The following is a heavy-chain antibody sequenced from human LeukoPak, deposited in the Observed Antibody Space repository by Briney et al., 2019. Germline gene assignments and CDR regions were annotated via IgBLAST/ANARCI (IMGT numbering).Heavy chain of an antibody. V-gene: IGHV1-69*05. CDR3: ARFGALFGSSSKYYYKDV. J-gene: IGHJ6*03. CDR2: IIPIFGTA. CDR1: GGTFSSYA. Sequence: SVKVSCKASGGTFSSYAISWVRQAPGQGLEWMGRIIPIFGTANYAQKFQGRVTITTDESTSTAYMELSSLRSEDTAVYYCARFGALFGSSSKYYYKDVWGKGTTVTVSS. D-gene: IGHD6-6*01.